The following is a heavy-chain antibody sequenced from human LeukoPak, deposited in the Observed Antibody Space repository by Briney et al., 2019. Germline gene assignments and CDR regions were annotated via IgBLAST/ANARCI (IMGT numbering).Heavy chain of an antibody. CDR3: ARHHYNTFDY. J-gene: IGHJ4*02. CDR2: IYTSGST. V-gene: IGHV4-4*09. Sequence: SETLSLTCTVSGGSISSYYWSWIRQPPGKGLEWIGYIYTSGSTSYNPSLKSRVTISVDTSKNQFSRKLSSVTAADTAVYYCARHHYNTFDYWGQGTLVTVSS. CDR1: GGSISSYY. D-gene: IGHD5-24*01.